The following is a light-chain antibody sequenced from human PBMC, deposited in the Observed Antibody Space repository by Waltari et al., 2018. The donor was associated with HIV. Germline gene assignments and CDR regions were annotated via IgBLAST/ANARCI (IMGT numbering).Light chain of an antibody. CDR1: RSNIGSNF. J-gene: IGLJ2*01. V-gene: IGLV1-47*01. CDR2: KNK. CDR3: AAWDDSLRGHVV. Sequence: QSVLTQPPSASATPGQRVTISCSGTRSNIGSNFVFWYQQFPGTAPKLLMNKNKKRFAGVPDRFSGAKSGTSASLAISGLRSEDGAVYYCAAWDDSLRGHVVFGGGTNLTV.